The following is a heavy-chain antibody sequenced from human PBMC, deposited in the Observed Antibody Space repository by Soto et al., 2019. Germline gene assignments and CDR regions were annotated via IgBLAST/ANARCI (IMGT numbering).Heavy chain of an antibody. Sequence: QVQLQQWGAGLLKPSETLSLTCAVYGGSFSGYYWSWIRQPPGKGLEGIGEINHSGSTNYNPALKSRVTISVDTSKNQFSLKLGSVTAADTAVYYCARGPLGRVRFLEWLPYYYYGMDVWGQGTTVTVSS. CDR3: ARGPLGRVRFLEWLPYYYYGMDV. CDR2: INHSGST. CDR1: GGSFSGYY. V-gene: IGHV4-34*01. J-gene: IGHJ6*02. D-gene: IGHD3-3*01.